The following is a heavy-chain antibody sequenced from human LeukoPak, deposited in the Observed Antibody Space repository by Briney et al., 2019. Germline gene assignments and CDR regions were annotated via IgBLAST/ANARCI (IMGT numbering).Heavy chain of an antibody. J-gene: IGHJ3*01. Sequence: GASVKVSCKASGGTFSRYTISWVRQAPGQGLEWMGGITPIFGTANYAQKFQGRVTITADASTSTAYMELSSLRSDDTAVYYCARDGRADAFDLWGQGTMVTVSS. CDR2: ITPIFGTA. D-gene: IGHD2-15*01. V-gene: IGHV1-69*13. CDR1: GGTFSRYT. CDR3: ARDGRADAFDL.